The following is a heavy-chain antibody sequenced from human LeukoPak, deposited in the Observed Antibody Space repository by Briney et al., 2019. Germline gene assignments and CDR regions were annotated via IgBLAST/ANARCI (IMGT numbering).Heavy chain of an antibody. CDR1: GGTFSSYA. CDR2: IIPIFGTA. Sequence: SVKVSCKASGGTFSSYAISWVRQAPGQGLEWMGGIIPIFGTANYAQRFQGRVTITRNTSISTAYMELSSLRSEDTAVYYCAREYCSSTSCYFAFGIWGQGTMVTVSS. D-gene: IGHD2-2*01. V-gene: IGHV1-69*05. J-gene: IGHJ3*02. CDR3: AREYCSSTSCYFAFGI.